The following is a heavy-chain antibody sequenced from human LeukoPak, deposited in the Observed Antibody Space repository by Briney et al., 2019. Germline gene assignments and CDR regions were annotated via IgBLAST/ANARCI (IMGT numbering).Heavy chain of an antibody. CDR2: IGRSGSTR. CDR3: ARVAPMVRVPLDALDI. D-gene: IGHD3-10*01. Sequence: GGSLSLSCAISVFTFSACELTWVRQAPGKELEWVSYIGRSGSTRYYADSVKGRFTISRDNAKNSLYLQMNSLSAEDTAVYYCARVAPMVRVPLDALDIWGQGTMVSVSS. CDR1: VFTFSACE. V-gene: IGHV3-48*03. J-gene: IGHJ3*02.